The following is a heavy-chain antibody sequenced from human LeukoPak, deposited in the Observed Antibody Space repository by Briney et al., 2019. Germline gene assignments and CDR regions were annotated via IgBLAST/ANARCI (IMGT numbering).Heavy chain of an antibody. D-gene: IGHD3-9*01. V-gene: IGHV1-58*01. CDR2: IVVGSGNT. Sequence: GASVKVSCKASGFTFTSSAVQWVRQARGQRLEWIGWIVVGSGNTNYAQKFQERVTITRDMSTSTAYMELSSLRSEDTAVYYCAADMYYDILTGYQNFDYWGQGTLVTVPS. CDR1: GFTFTSSA. CDR3: AADMYYDILTGYQNFDY. J-gene: IGHJ4*02.